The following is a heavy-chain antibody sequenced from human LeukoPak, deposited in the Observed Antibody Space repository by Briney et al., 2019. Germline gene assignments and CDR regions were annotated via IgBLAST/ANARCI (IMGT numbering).Heavy chain of an antibody. D-gene: IGHD2-15*01. Sequence: ASVKVSCKASGYTFTSYGITWVRQAPGQGLEWMGWISAYDGNTKYAQKLQGRVTMTTDTSTSTAYLELRSLRSEDTAVYYCARGSALRQFDPWGQGTLVTVSS. J-gene: IGHJ5*02. CDR2: ISAYDGNT. CDR3: ARGSALRQFDP. CDR1: GYTFTSYG. V-gene: IGHV1-18*01.